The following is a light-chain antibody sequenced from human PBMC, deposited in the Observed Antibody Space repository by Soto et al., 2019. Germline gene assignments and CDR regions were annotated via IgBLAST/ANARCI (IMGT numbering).Light chain of an antibody. V-gene: IGKV3-11*01. Sequence: DIVITQSPSTLSLSPPERAILSCRASQSVSTFLAWFQQKPGQPPRLLIYNASNRTTGIPARFSGSGSGTDFTLTISSLEPEDFAVYYCQQRGDWPPITFGQGTRLEI. CDR3: QQRGDWPPIT. CDR1: QSVSTF. J-gene: IGKJ5*01. CDR2: NAS.